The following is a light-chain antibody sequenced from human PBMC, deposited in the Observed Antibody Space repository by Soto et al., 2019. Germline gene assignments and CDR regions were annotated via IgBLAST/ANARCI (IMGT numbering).Light chain of an antibody. Sequence: EIVLTQSPATLSLSPGERATLSCRASQSVSSYLAWYQQKPGQAPRLLIYDASNRATGIPARFSGSGSGTDFTLTISILEPEDFVVYYCQQRSNFITFGQGTRLEIK. CDR1: QSVSSY. CDR3: QQRSNFIT. CDR2: DAS. J-gene: IGKJ5*01. V-gene: IGKV3-11*01.